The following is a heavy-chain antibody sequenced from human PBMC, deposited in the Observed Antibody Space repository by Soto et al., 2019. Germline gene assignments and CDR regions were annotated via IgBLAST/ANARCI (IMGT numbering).Heavy chain of an antibody. CDR3: ARQNYYDATGYWED. CDR1: GGSISTSNW. V-gene: IGHV4-4*02. J-gene: IGHJ4*02. Sequence: QVQLQESGPGLVKPSGTLSLTCAVSGGSISTSNWWSWVRLPPGKGLEWIGEIYHSGSTNYNPSLKSRVTISVDKSKHQFSLELSSVTAADTAVYFCARQNYYDATGYWEDWGQGTLVTVYS. D-gene: IGHD3-22*01. CDR2: IYHSGST.